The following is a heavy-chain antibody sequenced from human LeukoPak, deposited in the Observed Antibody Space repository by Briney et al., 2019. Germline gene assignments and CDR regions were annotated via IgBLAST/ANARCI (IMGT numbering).Heavy chain of an antibody. V-gene: IGHV1-2*02. CDR2: INPNSGGT. D-gene: IGHD1-26*01. CDR1: GYSFKNYH. J-gene: IGHJ4*02. CDR3: ARGWELQLSRTYFDY. Sequence: ASVEVSCKASGYSFKNYHIHWVRQAPEQGLEWMGFINPNSGGTNYASQFRGRVTVTGDTSINTTYLEIRNLKSDDTAIYYCARGWELQLSRTYFDYWGQGTLVIVSS.